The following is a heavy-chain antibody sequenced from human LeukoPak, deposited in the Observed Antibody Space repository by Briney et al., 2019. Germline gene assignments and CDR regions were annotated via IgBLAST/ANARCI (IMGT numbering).Heavy chain of an antibody. CDR3: ARDAYGSGKGYFDY. CDR1: GGTFSSYA. V-gene: IGHV1-69*05. Sequence: GASVKVSCKASGGTFSSYAIGWVRQAPGQGLEWMGGIIPIFGTANYAQKFLGRVTITTDESTSTAYMELSSLRSEDTAVYYCARDAYGSGKGYFDYWGQGTLVTVSS. D-gene: IGHD3-10*01. CDR2: IIPIFGTA. J-gene: IGHJ4*02.